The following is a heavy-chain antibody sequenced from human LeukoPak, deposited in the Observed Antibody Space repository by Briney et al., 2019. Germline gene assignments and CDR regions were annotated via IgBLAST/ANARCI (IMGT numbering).Heavy chain of an antibody. D-gene: IGHD1-26*01. CDR2: ISTSRNYI. CDR1: GFTFSSYH. Sequence: GGSLRLSCVVSGFTFSSYHMNWVRQAPGKGLEWVTSISTSRNYIYYADSVKGRFTISRDNAKNSLYLQMNSLRAEDTAVYYCANDRRVVGATPSNWFDPWGQGTLVTVSS. V-gene: IGHV3-21*04. CDR3: ANDRRVVGATPSNWFDP. J-gene: IGHJ5*02.